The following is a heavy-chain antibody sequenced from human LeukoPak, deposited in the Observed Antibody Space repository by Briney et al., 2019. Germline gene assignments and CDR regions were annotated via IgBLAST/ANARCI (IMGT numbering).Heavy chain of an antibody. Sequence: GASVKVSCTASGYTFTSYAMHWVRQAPGQRLEWMGWINAGNGNTKYSQKFQGRVTITRDTSASTAYMELSSLRSEDTAVYYCARALDSPYSSGSPYYFDYWGQGTLVTVSS. D-gene: IGHD6-19*01. CDR2: INAGNGNT. CDR1: GYTFTSYA. V-gene: IGHV1-3*01. J-gene: IGHJ4*02. CDR3: ARALDSPYSSGSPYYFDY.